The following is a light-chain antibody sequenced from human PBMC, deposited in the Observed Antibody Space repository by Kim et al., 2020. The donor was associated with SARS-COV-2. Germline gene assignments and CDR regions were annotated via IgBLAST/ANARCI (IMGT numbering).Light chain of an antibody. CDR1: SSDVGSYNL. CDR2: EVS. J-gene: IGLJ2*01. Sequence: SGSPEQSITISSTGTSSDVGSYNLVYWHQQHPAKPLKHMNYEVSKRPSGVSNRLAGSKAGKTDSLTISGHQAEYEADYYCCSYVVFGGGTQLTVL. CDR3: CSYVV. V-gene: IGLV2-23*02.